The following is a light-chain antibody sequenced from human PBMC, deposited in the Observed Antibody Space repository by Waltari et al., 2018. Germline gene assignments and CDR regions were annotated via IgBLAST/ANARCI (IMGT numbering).Light chain of an antibody. V-gene: IGKV3-20*01. J-gene: IGKJ1*01. CDR1: RSVSRA. CDR3: QKYERLPAT. Sequence: SCRASRSVSRALVWYQQKPGQAPRLLIYDASRRATGIPDRFSGSGSGTDFSLTISRLEPEDSAVYYCQKYERLPATFGQGTKVEI. CDR2: DAS.